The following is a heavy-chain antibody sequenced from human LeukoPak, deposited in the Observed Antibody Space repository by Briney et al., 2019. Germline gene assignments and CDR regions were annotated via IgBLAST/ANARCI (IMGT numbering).Heavy chain of an antibody. Sequence: GGSLRLSCAASGFTFEDYAMHWVRQGPGKGLEWVAGLSWNSLNIVYADSVKGRFTVSRDNAQNTLFLQMNSLRPEDTAVYFCAKDRVHYYGAGSHFDNWGQGALVTVSS. CDR2: LSWNSLNI. J-gene: IGHJ4*02. V-gene: IGHV3-9*01. D-gene: IGHD3-10*01. CDR3: AKDRVHYYGAGSHFDN. CDR1: GFTFEDYA.